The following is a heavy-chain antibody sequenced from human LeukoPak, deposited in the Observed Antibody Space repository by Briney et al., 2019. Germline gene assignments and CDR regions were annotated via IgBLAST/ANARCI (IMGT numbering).Heavy chain of an antibody. Sequence: SGGSLRLSCTASGFTFSSYGMHWVRQAPGKGLEWVAYIQYDGSNQQYADSVKGRFSISRDRSKNIPYLQMNSLRAEDTAVYYCATDLEYSSSSGWGKWGQGTLVTVSS. V-gene: IGHV3-30*02. J-gene: IGHJ4*02. CDR2: IQYDGSNQ. D-gene: IGHD6-6*01. CDR1: GFTFSSYG. CDR3: ATDLEYSSSSGWGK.